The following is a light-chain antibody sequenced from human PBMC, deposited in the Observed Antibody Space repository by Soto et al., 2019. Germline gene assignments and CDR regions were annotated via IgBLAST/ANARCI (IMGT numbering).Light chain of an antibody. J-gene: IGLJ1*01. CDR2: VVS. V-gene: IGLV2-14*01. CDR3: TSFTRTYGVV. Sequence: QSALTQPASVSWSPGQSIAISCTRTTSDVGGYKYVSWYQQHPGQAPKLLLSVVSNRPSGAFDLFPGSKSATHASLNYSGLQTQDEADYSCTSFTRTYGVVVGTWTKPTV. CDR1: TSDVGGYKY.